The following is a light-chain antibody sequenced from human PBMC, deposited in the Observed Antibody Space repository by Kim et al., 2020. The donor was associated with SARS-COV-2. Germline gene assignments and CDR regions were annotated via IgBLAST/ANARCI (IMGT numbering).Light chain of an antibody. CDR3: QAWDSSIHVV. Sequence: VAPGQKARITGSGDKLGDKYACWYQQKPGQAPVLVIYQDSKRPSGIPERFSGSNSGNTATLTISGTQAMDEADYYCQAWDSSIHVVFGGGTQLTVL. CDR1: KLGDKY. J-gene: IGLJ2*01. CDR2: QDS. V-gene: IGLV3-1*01.